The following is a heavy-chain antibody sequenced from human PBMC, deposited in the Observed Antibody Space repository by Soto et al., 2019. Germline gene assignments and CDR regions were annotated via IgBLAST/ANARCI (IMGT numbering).Heavy chain of an antibody. Sequence: SETLSLTCTVSGGYISSDDYYWSWIRQHPGKGMEWIGNIYHSGGTYHNPSLKSRVTISVDKSKNQFSLKLSSVTAADTAVYYCASGWFGEFVYQFDYWGQGTLVTVSS. D-gene: IGHD3-10*01. V-gene: IGHV4-31*03. CDR3: ASGWFGEFVYQFDY. CDR2: IYHSGGT. J-gene: IGHJ4*02. CDR1: GGYISSDDYY.